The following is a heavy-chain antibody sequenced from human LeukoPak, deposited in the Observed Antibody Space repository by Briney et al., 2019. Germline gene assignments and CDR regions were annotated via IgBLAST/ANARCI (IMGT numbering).Heavy chain of an antibody. J-gene: IGHJ6*02. D-gene: IGHD4-11*01. CDR3: ARGPYMCCGMDV. Sequence: SETLSLTCAVYGGSFSGYYWSWIRQPPGKGLEWIGEINHSGSTNYNPSLKSRVTISVDTSKNQFSLKLSSVTAADTAVYCCARGPYMCCGMDVWGQGTTVTVSS. V-gene: IGHV4-34*01. CDR1: GGSFSGYY. CDR2: INHSGST.